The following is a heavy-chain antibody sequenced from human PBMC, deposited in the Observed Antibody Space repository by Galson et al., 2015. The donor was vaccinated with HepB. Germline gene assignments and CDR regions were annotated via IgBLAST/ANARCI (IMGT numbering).Heavy chain of an antibody. D-gene: IGHD2-15*01. J-gene: IGHJ4*02. CDR1: GYSVTKFW. CDR3: AGLFCTCGSCPQWQEYYFDY. V-gene: IGHV5-51*01. CDR2: IYPGDSDT. Sequence: QSGAEVKKPGESLKISCQGSGYSVTKFWIAWVRQMPGKGLEWMGIIYPGDSDTRYSPSFQGQVTISVDKSISTAYLQWSSRKASDTAMYYCAGLFCTCGSCPQWQEYYFDYWGQGTLVTVSS.